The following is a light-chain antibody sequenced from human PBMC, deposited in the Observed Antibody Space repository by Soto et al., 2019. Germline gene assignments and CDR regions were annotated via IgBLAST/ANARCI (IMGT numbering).Light chain of an antibody. J-gene: IGKJ1*01. Sequence: DIVMTQSPLSLPVTPGEPASISCRSSQSLLHSNGYTYLDWYLQKPGQSPQLLIYLGSNRASGVPDRFSGTGSGTDFALKISRVEAEDVGVYYCMQGLQTWTFGQGTKVEI. CDR3: MQGLQTWT. V-gene: IGKV2-28*01. CDR1: QSLLHSNGYTY. CDR2: LGS.